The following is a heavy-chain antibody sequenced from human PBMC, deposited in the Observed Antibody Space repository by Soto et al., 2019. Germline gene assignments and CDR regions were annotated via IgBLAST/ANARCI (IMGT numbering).Heavy chain of an antibody. CDR1: GFTFSSYA. CDR3: ARDSGWGSGWYDY. CDR2: ISYDGSNK. Sequence: QVQLVESGGGVVQPGRSLRLSCAASGFTFSSYAMHWVRQAPGKGLEWVAVISYDGSNKYYADSVKGRFTISRDDSKNTLYLQMNSLRAEDTAVYYCARDSGWGSGWYDYWGQGTLVTVSS. V-gene: IGHV3-30-3*01. J-gene: IGHJ4*02. D-gene: IGHD6-19*01.